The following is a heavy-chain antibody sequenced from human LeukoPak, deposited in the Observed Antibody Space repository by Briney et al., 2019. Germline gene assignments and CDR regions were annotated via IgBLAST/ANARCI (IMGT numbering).Heavy chain of an antibody. V-gene: IGHV3-74*01. Sequence: AGGSLRLSCAASGFTFSSNWMHWVRQAPGKGLVWVSRINEDGSTTNYADSVKGRSTIFRGNAKNTLYLQMNSLRAEDTAVYYCVRDLGGRSGHWGQGTLVAVSS. D-gene: IGHD1-26*01. CDR2: INEDGSTT. CDR3: VRDLGGRSGH. CDR1: GFTFSSNW. J-gene: IGHJ4*02.